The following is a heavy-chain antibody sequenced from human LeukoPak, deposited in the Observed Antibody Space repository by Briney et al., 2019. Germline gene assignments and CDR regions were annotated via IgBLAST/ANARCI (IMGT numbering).Heavy chain of an antibody. V-gene: IGHV3-23*01. CDR3: AKFGLAGSGRYHDAFDI. CDR2: ISCSGGST. J-gene: IGHJ3*02. Sequence: GGSLRLSCAASGFTFSNYAMSWARQAPGKGLEWVSAISCSGGSTYYADSVKGRFTISRDNSKNTLYLQMNSLRAEDTAVYYCAKFGLAGSGRYHDAFDIWGQGTMVTVSS. CDR1: GFTFSNYA. D-gene: IGHD3-10*01.